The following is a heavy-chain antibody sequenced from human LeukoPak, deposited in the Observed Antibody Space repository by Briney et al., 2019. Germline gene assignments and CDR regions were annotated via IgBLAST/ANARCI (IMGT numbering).Heavy chain of an antibody. CDR1: GFTFRTYG. D-gene: IGHD3-22*01. V-gene: IGHV3-23*01. CDR2: IGSGGTT. CDR3: AKRFDTTGYSIDS. J-gene: IGHJ4*02. Sequence: GGSLRLSCAASGFTFRTYGMSWVRQAPGKGLEWVSAIGSGGTTYYTDSVKGRFTTSRDNSKNTLSLQMNSLRAEDTALYYCAKRFDTTGYSIDSWGQGTLVTVSS.